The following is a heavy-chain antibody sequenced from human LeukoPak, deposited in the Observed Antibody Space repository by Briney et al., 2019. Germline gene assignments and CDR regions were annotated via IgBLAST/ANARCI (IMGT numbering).Heavy chain of an antibody. CDR1: GFTFSSYG. V-gene: IGHV3-30*02. CDR3: APKPIGGYPIQGY. J-gene: IGHJ4*02. D-gene: IGHD5-12*01. Sequence: GGSLRLSCAASGFTFSSYGMHWVRQAPGKGLEWVAFIRYDGSNKYYADSVKGRFTISRDNSKNTLYLQMNSLRAEDTAVYYCAPKPIGGYPIQGYWGQGTLVTVSS. CDR2: IRYDGSNK.